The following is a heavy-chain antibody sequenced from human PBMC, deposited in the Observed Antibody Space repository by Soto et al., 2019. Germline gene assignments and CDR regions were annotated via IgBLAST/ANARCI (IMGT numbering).Heavy chain of an antibody. CDR2: ISAYNGNT. V-gene: IGHV1-18*01. CDR1: GYTFTGSY. D-gene: IGHD1-26*01. CDR3: ARERIDSGRLNWFDP. Sequence: ASVKVSCKASGYTFTGSYIHWVRQAPGQGLEWMGWISAYNGNTNYAQKLQGRVTMTTDTSTSTAYMELRSLRSDDTAVYYCARERIDSGRLNWFDPWGQGTLVTVSS. J-gene: IGHJ5*02.